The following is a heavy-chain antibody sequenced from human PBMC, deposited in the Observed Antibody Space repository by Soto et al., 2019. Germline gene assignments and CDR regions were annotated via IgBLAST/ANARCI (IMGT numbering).Heavy chain of an antibody. CDR3: ASGGYYYDSSGAIDI. D-gene: IGHD3-22*01. V-gene: IGHV4-31*03. CDR1: GGSISSGGYY. J-gene: IGHJ3*02. CDR2: IYYSGST. Sequence: QVQLQESGPGLVKPSQTLSLTCTVSGGSISSGGYYWSWIRQHPGKGLEWIGYIYYSGSTYYNPSLKGRVTIPEDPSMXQFPLKPSSVTAADTAVYYWASGGYYYDSSGAIDIWGQGTMVTVSS.